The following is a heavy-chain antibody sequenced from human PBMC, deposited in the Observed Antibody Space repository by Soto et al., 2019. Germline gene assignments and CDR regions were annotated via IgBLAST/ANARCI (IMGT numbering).Heavy chain of an antibody. J-gene: IGHJ3*02. CDR2: INSDGSST. Sequence: EVQLVESGGGLVQPGGSLRLSCAASGFTFSSYWMHWVRQAPGKGLVWVSRINSDGSSTSYADSVKGRFTISRDNAKNTLYLQMNSLRAEDTAVYYCARESADVEVRGVSAFDIWGQGTMVTVSS. CDR1: GFTFSSYW. V-gene: IGHV3-74*01. D-gene: IGHD3-10*01. CDR3: ARESADVEVRGVSAFDI.